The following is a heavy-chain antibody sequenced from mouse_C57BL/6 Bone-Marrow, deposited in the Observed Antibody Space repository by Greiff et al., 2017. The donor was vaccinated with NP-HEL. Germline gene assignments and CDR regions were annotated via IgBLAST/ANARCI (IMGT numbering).Heavy chain of an antibody. J-gene: IGHJ3*01. CDR2: ISYDGSN. V-gene: IGHV3-6*01. D-gene: IGHD2-4*01. CDR1: GYSITSGYY. Sequence: EVQLVESGPGLVKPSQSLSLTCSVTGYSITSGYYWYWIRQFPGNQLEWMGYISYDGSNNYNPTLKNRISITRDPSKNQLFLKLNSVTTEDTATFYGASVYYDYDVRAYWGQGTLVTVSA. CDR3: ASVYYDYDVRAY.